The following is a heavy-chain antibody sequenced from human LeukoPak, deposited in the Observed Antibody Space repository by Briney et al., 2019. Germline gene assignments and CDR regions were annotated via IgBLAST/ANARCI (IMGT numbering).Heavy chain of an antibody. D-gene: IGHD3-22*01. Sequence: SETLSLTCTVSGGSINNYYWSWVRQPPGKGLEYIGYIYYSGSANYNPSLKSRVTISVDPSKNQFSLKLSSVTAADTAVYYCARNGDYYEKSGYYYLFDFWGQGTLVTVSS. J-gene: IGHJ4*02. V-gene: IGHV4-59*01. CDR3: ARNGDYYEKSGYYYLFDF. CDR2: IYYSGSA. CDR1: GGSINNYY.